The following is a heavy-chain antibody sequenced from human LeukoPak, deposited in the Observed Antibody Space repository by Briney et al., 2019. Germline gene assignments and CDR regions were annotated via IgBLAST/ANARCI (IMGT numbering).Heavy chain of an antibody. Sequence: SVKVSCKASGGTFSSYAISWVRQAPGQGLEWMGRIIPIFGIASYAQKFQGRVTMTRDTSTSTVYMELSSLRSEDTAVYYCARDLSGFLEYHFDYWGQGTLVTVSS. D-gene: IGHD3-3*01. CDR1: GGTFSSYA. J-gene: IGHJ4*02. V-gene: IGHV1-69*04. CDR3: ARDLSGFLEYHFDY. CDR2: IIPIFGIA.